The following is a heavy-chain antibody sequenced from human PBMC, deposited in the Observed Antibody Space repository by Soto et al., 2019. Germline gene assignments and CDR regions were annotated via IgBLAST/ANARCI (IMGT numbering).Heavy chain of an antibody. CDR3: VRDNGFVEYMNNCFDP. D-gene: IGHD2-8*01. J-gene: IGHJ5*02. CDR2: IWYDGSDK. V-gene: IGHV3-33*01. CDR1: GFSFSTYG. Sequence: QVQLVESGGGVVQPGRSLKLSCATSGFSFSTYGRHWVRQAPGKGLEWVALIWYDGSDKDYADSVKGRFTISRDDSRNIMYLQINTLRVEDMAVYYWVRDNGFVEYMNNCFDPWGQGTRVTVSS.